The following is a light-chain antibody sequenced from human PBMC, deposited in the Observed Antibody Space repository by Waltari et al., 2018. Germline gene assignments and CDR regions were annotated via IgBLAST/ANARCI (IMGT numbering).Light chain of an antibody. CDR2: EVS. Sequence: QSALTQPPSASGSPGQSVTISCTGPSPDVGGYNYVSWYQPHPGKAPKLMIYEVSKRPSGVPDRFSGSKSGYTASLTVSGLQAEDEADYFCSSYAGSNNVVFGGGTKLTVL. J-gene: IGLJ2*01. CDR1: SPDVGGYNY. V-gene: IGLV2-8*01. CDR3: SSYAGSNNVV.